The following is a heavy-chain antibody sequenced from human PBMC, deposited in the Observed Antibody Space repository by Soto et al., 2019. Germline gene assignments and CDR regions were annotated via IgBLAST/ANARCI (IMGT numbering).Heavy chain of an antibody. CDR2: INPSGGST. J-gene: IGHJ6*02. D-gene: IGHD1-1*01. CDR1: GGTFSSYA. CDR3: ARGGYPYYYYGMDV. Sequence: ASVKVSCKASGGTFSSYAISWVRQAPGQGLEWMGGINPSGGSTSYAQKFQGRVTMTRDTSTSTVYMELSSLRSEDTAVYYCARGGYPYYYYGMDVWGQGTTVTVSS. V-gene: IGHV1-46*01.